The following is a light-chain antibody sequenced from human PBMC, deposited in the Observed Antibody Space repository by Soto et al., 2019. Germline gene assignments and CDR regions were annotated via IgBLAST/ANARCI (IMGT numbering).Light chain of an antibody. CDR3: QQYYTTPLT. V-gene: IGKV4-1*01. CDR1: QSVLYSSSNKNY. CDR2: WAS. J-gene: IGKJ2*01. Sequence: DIVMTQSPDSLAVSLDERATINCKSSQSVLYSSSNKNYLAWYQQKPGQPPNLLIYWASTRESGVPDRFSGRGSGTDFTLTISSLQAEDVAVYYCQQYYTTPLTFGQGTKLEIK.